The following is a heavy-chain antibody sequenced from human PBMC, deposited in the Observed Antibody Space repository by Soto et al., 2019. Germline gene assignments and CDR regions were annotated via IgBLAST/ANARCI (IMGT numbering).Heavy chain of an antibody. D-gene: IGHD5-12*01. CDR3: ARRIVATETFDY. J-gene: IGHJ4*02. CDR1: GCPVRSSTYP. Sequence: PSETLSQTCTLSGCPVRSSTYPRGWIRQSPGKGLEWIGTIYSSENTYYNPSLLSRVTISVDTSKNEFSLRLSSVTAADTAVYYCARRIVATETFDYWGQG. V-gene: IGHV4-39*01. CDR2: IYSSENT.